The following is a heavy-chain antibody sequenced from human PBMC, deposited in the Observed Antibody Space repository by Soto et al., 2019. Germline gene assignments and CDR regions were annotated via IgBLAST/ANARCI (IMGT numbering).Heavy chain of an antibody. CDR1: GGTFSSYA. Sequence: SVKVSCKASGGTFSSYAISWVRPAPGQGLECMGGIIPIFGTANYAQKFQGRVTITADESTSTAYMELSSLRSEDTAVYYCARDLHQWVGEPIGETTYYYYGMDFWGQGTTVTVSS. D-gene: IGHD3-10*01. J-gene: IGHJ6*02. CDR2: IIPIFGTA. V-gene: IGHV1-69*13. CDR3: ARDLHQWVGEPIGETTYYYYGMDF.